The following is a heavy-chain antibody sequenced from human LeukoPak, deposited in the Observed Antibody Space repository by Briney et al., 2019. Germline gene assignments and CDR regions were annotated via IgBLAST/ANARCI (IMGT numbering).Heavy chain of an antibody. J-gene: IGHJ3*02. CDR2: IWYDGSNK. D-gene: IGHD2-21*02. CDR3: ARLAYCGGDCYSSAFDI. Sequence: GGSLRLSCAASGFTFSSYGMHWVRQAPGKGLEWVAVIWYDGSNKYYADSVKGRFTISRDNSKNTLYLQMNSLRAEDTAVYCCARLAYCGGDCYSSAFDIWGQGTMVTVSS. CDR1: GFTFSSYG. V-gene: IGHV3-33*01.